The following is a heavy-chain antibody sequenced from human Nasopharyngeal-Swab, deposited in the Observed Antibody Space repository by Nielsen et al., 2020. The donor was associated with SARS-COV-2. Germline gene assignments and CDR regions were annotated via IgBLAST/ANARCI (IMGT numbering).Heavy chain of an antibody. CDR3: AREKTHYDSSGYYYLWFDP. J-gene: IGHJ5*02. Sequence: RQAPGKGLEWFGYIYYSGSTNYNPSLKSRVTISVDTSKNQFSLKLSSVTAADTAVYYCAREKTHYDSSGYYYLWFDPWGQGTLVTVSS. D-gene: IGHD3-22*01. CDR2: IYYSGST. V-gene: IGHV4-59*01.